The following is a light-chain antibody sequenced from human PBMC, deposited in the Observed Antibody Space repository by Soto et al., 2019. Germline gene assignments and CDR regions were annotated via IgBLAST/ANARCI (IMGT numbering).Light chain of an antibody. Sequence: QSALTQPASVSGSPGQSITISCTGTSSDVGGYDFVSWYRQYPGQAPKILIYEVTHRPSGVPDRFSGSKSGNTASLTISGLQADDEADYYCSSDTSTSSPVFGPGTKLTVL. CDR1: SSDVGGYDF. CDR3: SSDTSTSSPV. CDR2: EVT. V-gene: IGLV2-14*01. J-gene: IGLJ1*01.